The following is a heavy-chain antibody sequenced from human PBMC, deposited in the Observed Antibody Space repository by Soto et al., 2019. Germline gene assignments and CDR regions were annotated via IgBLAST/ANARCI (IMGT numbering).Heavy chain of an antibody. Sequence: QVQLVQSGAEVKKPGSSVKVSCKASGGTFSSYTISWVRQAPGQGLEWMGRIIPILGIANYAQKFQGRVTITADKSTSTAYMELSSLRSEDTAVYYCARDYRQQLGSPFDYWGQGTLVTVSS. D-gene: IGHD6-13*01. CDR1: GGTFSSYT. CDR2: IIPILGIA. CDR3: ARDYRQQLGSPFDY. J-gene: IGHJ4*02. V-gene: IGHV1-69*08.